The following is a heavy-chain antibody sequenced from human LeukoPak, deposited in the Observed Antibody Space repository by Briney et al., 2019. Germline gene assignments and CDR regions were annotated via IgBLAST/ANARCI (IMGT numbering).Heavy chain of an antibody. J-gene: IGHJ2*01. CDR1: GYSISSSSYY. CDR2: IYHSGST. D-gene: IGHD5-12*01. V-gene: IGHV4-39*07. Sequence: SETLSLTCTVSGYSISSSSYYWGWIRQPPGKGLEWIGSIYHSGSTYYNPSLKSRVTISVDRSKNQFSLKLSSVTAADTAVYYCAREDRLREFDLWGRGTLVTVSS. CDR3: AREDRLREFDL.